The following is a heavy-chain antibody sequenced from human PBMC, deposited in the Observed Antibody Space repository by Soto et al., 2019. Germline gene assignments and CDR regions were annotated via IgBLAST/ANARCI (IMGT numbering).Heavy chain of an antibody. CDR1: GFTFSHFP. D-gene: IGHD3-3*01. Sequence: GGSLRLSCAASGFTFSHFPMHWVRQAPGKGLEWVAVISDDGNNKYYADSVKGRITISRDNSKDTLYLQMNSLKVEDTAVYYCASETYSDFWSGPSSDRWGQGTLVTVSS. V-gene: IGHV3-30-3*01. J-gene: IGHJ4*02. CDR3: ASETYSDFWSGPSSDR. CDR2: ISDDGNNK.